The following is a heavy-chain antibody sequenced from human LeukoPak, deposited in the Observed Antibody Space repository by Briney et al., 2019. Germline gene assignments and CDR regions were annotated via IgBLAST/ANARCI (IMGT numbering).Heavy chain of an antibody. J-gene: IGHJ3*02. CDR2: ISSSGSTI. D-gene: IGHD3-22*01. V-gene: IGHV3-48*03. Sequence: GGSLRLSCAASGFTFSSYEMNWVRQAPGKGLEWVSYISSSGSTIYYADSVKGRFTISRDNTKNTLYLQMNSLRAEDTAVYYCWSGYPDAFDIWGQGTMVTVSS. CDR1: GFTFSSYE. CDR3: WSGYPDAFDI.